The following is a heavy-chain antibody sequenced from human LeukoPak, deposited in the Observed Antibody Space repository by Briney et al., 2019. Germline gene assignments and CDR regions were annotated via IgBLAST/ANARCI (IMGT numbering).Heavy chain of an antibody. J-gene: IGHJ4*02. Sequence: ASVKVSCKASGYTFTSYGISWVRQAPGQGLEWMGWISAYDGNTNYEQKVQDRVTMTTDTSTRTAYMELRTLRSDDTAVYYCARADYGDPRGGFDYWGQGTLVTVSS. CDR1: GYTFTSYG. CDR2: ISAYDGNT. V-gene: IGHV1-18*01. CDR3: ARADYGDPRGGFDY. D-gene: IGHD4-17*01.